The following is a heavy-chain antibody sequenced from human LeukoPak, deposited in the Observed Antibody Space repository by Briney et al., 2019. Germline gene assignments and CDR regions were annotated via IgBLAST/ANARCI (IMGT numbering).Heavy chain of an antibody. Sequence: ASVKVSCKASGGTFSSYAISWVRQAPGQGLEWMGGIIPIFGTANYAQKFQGRVTITADESTSTAYMELSSLRSEDTAVYYCAREWELGVDAFDIWGQGTMVTVSS. V-gene: IGHV1-69*13. J-gene: IGHJ3*02. CDR1: GGTFSSYA. CDR3: AREWELGVDAFDI. CDR2: IIPIFGTA. D-gene: IGHD1-26*01.